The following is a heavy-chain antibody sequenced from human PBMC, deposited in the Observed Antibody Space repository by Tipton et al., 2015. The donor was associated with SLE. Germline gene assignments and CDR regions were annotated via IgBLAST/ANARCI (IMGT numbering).Heavy chain of an antibody. J-gene: IGHJ4*02. V-gene: IGHV4-39*07. CDR1: GDSVSSGFSY. CDR2: IYYSGAT. D-gene: IGHD6-13*01. CDR3: ARTHNSDWYRGYFDY. Sequence: TLSLTCTVSGDSVSSGFSYWGWVRQPPGRGLEWIGTIYYSGATFYNPSLKRRLTMSMDTSTNQFSLQMTSVTAADTAVYYCARTHNSDWYRGYFDYWGQGTLVTVSS.